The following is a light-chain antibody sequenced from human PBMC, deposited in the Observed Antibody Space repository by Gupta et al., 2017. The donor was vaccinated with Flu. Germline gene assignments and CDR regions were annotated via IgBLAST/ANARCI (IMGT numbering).Light chain of an antibody. CDR2: RAS. V-gene: IGKV3-15*01. Sequence: PATLSVSPGERVTLSCRASQNSSHALAWYQQKPGQAPRLLIYRASTRATGIPARFSGSGSGTEFTLTVSSLQSEDFAVYYCQQYNSWPLTFGQGTKVEIK. CDR1: QNSSHA. CDR3: QQYNSWPLT. J-gene: IGKJ1*01.